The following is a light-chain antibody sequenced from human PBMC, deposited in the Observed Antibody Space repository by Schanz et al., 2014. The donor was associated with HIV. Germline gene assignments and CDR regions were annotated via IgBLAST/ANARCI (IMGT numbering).Light chain of an antibody. CDR2: DTD. J-gene: IGLJ2*01. Sequence: QSVLTQPPSVSAAPGQRVTISCSGSNSNIGHNSVSWYQQLPGPAPKLLVFDTDKRPSGIPDRFSGSTSGTSATLVITGLQTGDEADYYCGTWDNSLRAGVFGGGTKLTVL. V-gene: IGLV1-51*01. CDR1: NSNIGHNS. CDR3: GTWDNSLRAGV.